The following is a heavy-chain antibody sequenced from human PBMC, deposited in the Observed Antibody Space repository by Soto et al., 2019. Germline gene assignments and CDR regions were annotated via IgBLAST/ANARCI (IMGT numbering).Heavy chain of an antibody. Sequence: PSETLSLTCTVSGGSISSYYWSWIRQPPGKGLEWIGYIYYSGGTNYNPSLKSRVTISVDTSKNQFSLKLSSVTAADTAVYYCARVTDYYDSSGYYSLDYWGQGTLVTVSS. V-gene: IGHV4-59*01. J-gene: IGHJ4*02. D-gene: IGHD3-22*01. CDR2: IYYSGGT. CDR1: GGSISSYY. CDR3: ARVTDYYDSSGYYSLDY.